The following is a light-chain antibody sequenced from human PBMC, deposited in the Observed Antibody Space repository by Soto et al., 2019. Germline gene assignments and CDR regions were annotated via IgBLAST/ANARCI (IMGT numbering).Light chain of an antibody. Sequence: QSVLTQPLSVSGAPGQRVTISCTGSSSNIGAGYDVHWYQQLPGTAPKLLIYGNSNRPSGVPDRFSGSKSGTSASLAITGLQAEDEADYYCQSHDNSLSGHVAFGGGTKLTVL. V-gene: IGLV1-40*01. CDR1: SSNIGAGYD. J-gene: IGLJ2*01. CDR3: QSHDNSLSGHVA. CDR2: GNS.